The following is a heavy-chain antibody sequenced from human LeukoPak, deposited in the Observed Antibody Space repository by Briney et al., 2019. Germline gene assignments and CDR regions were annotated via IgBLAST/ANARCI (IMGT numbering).Heavy chain of an antibody. CDR1: GYTFTSHF. CDR2: INPRGGST. D-gene: IGHD4-23*01. V-gene: IGHV1-46*01. J-gene: IGHJ4*02. CDR3: ARAPRTTVVTDY. Sequence: ASVKVSCKASGYTFTSHFMHWVRQAPGQGLEWMGIINPRGGSTSYTQKFQGRVTMARDTSTSTVYMELSSLRSDDTAVYYCARAPRTTVVTDYWGQGTLVTVSS.